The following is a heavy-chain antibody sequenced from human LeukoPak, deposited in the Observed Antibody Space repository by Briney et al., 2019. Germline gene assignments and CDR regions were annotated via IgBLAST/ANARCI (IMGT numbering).Heavy chain of an antibody. J-gene: IGHJ3*02. D-gene: IGHD2-15*01. CDR3: VRESYCSGGSCYSGRAFDI. CDR2: ISSDGSRT. CDR1: GFTFSSYW. Sequence: GGSLRLSCAASGFTFSSYWMHWVRQAPGKGLVWVSRISSDGSRTTYADSVKGRSTISRDNAKNTLYLQMNSLRAEDTAVFYCVRESYCSGGSCYSGRAFDIWGQGTMVTVSS. V-gene: IGHV3-74*01.